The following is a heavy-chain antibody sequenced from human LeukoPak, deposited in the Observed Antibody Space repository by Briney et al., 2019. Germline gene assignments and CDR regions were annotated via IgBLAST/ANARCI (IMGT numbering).Heavy chain of an antibody. Sequence: GESLKISFKGSGYSFPDYWIDWVRQMPGQGLEWMGIIYPADSDTRYSPSFQGQVTISADKSINTAYLQWSTLKASDTATYYCARRRGDGYNSPFAYWGRGARFTVPS. J-gene: IGHJ4*02. D-gene: IGHD5-24*01. CDR2: IYPADSDT. V-gene: IGHV5-51*01. CDR3: ARRRGDGYNSPFAY. CDR1: GYSFPDYW.